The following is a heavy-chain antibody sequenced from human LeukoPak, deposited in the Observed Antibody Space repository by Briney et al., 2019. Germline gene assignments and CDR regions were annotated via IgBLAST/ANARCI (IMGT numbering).Heavy chain of an antibody. J-gene: IGHJ4*02. V-gene: IGHV3-23*01. CDR1: VFTLNSYS. Sequence: GGSLRLSCAASVFTLNSYSMRWVRQAPRKGREWVLGITGNGGITYYADSVKGRFTISRDNSKNTLYLQMNSLRAEDTAVYYCARDPAKFWSGHDYWGQGTLVTVSS. CDR3: ARDPAKFWSGHDY. D-gene: IGHD3-3*01. CDR2: ITGNGGIT.